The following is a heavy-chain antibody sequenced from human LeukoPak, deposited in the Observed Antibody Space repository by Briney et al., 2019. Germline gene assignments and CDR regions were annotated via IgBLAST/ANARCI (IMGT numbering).Heavy chain of an antibody. V-gene: IGHV3-23*01. CDR1: GFAFSSDA. J-gene: IGHJ5*02. D-gene: IGHD1-1*01. CDR2: ISDSGGGT. CDR3: VRGGGRTEADS. Sequence: GSLRLSCTASGFAFSSDAMTWVRQAPGKGLEYVSSISDSGGGTYYAGSVKGRFTISRDNSKNALYLQMSSLRAEDTAVYFCVRGGGRTEADSWGQGTLVTVSS.